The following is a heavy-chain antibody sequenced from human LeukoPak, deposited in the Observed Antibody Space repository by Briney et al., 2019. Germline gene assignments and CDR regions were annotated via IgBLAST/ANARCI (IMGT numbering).Heavy chain of an antibody. V-gene: IGHV3-23*01. J-gene: IGHJ4*02. CDR3: AKLPLYYDSSGYFDY. CDR2: ISGSGGST. Sequence: PGGSLRLSCAASGFTVSSNYMSWVRQAPGKGLEWVSAISGSGGSTYYADSVKGRFTISRDNSKNTLYLQMNSLRAEDTAVYYCAKLPLYYDSSGYFDYWGQGTLVTVSS. CDR1: GFTVSSNY. D-gene: IGHD3-22*01.